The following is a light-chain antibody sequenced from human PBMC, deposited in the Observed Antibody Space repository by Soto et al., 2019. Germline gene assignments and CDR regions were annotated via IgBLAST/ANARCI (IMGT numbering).Light chain of an antibody. CDR3: QSYDDSLSDHYV. Sequence: QCVLTQPPSVSGAPGQRVTISCTGSSSNIGSTYDVQWYQQLPGTAPKLLFHGNTDRPSGVPDRFSGSKSGTSASLAITGLQADDEADYYFQSYDDSLSDHYVFGTGTKLTV. J-gene: IGLJ1*01. CDR2: GNT. V-gene: IGLV1-40*01. CDR1: SSNIGSTYD.